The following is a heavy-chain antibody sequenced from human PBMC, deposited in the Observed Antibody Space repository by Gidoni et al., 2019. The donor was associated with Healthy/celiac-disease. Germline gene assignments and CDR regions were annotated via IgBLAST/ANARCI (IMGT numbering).Heavy chain of an antibody. CDR2: ISGSGGST. V-gene: IGHV3-23*01. D-gene: IGHD3-3*01. CDR1: GFTFRSYA. Sequence: EVQLLASGGGLVQPGGSLRLSCAASGFTFRSYAMGWVRQAPGKGLEWVSAISGSGGSTYYADSVKGRFTISRDNSKNTRYLQMNSLRAEDTAVYYCAKDRYDFWSGCNNWFDPWGQGTLVTVSS. J-gene: IGHJ5*02. CDR3: AKDRYDFWSGCNNWFDP.